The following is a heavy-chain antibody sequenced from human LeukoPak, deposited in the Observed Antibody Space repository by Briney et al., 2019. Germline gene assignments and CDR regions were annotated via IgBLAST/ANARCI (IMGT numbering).Heavy chain of an antibody. J-gene: IGHJ4*02. Sequence: PSETLSLTCTVPGGSIRNYYWSWVRQPPGRGPEWIGYIYYTGSTNYNPSLKSRVTISLDTSKHQFSLMLSSVTATDTAMYFCARHVGVAAPRALAGWGQGTLVTVSS. CDR3: ARHVGVAAPRALAG. CDR1: GGSIRNYY. CDR2: IYYTGST. V-gene: IGHV4-59*08. D-gene: IGHD6-6*01.